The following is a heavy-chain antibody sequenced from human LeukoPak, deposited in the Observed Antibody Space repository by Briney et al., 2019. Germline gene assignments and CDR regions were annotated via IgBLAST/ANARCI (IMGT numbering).Heavy chain of an antibody. Sequence: GGSLRLSCAASGFTFSSYEMNWVRQAPGKGLEWVSYISSSGSTIYYADSVKGRFTISRDNAKNLFYLHMNSLRAEDTAIYYCARDRFEAYGDTELGYWGQGTLVTVSS. CDR1: GFTFSSYE. CDR2: ISSSGSTI. V-gene: IGHV3-48*03. CDR3: ARDRFEAYGDTELGY. D-gene: IGHD4-17*01. J-gene: IGHJ4*02.